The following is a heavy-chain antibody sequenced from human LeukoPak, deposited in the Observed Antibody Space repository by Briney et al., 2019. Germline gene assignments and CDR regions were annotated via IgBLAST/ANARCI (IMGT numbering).Heavy chain of an antibody. D-gene: IGHD4-17*01. V-gene: IGHV1-46*03. CDR3: HRLTTVAMTGF. CDR1: GYTFTSYY. Sequence: ASVKVSCKASGYTFTSYYMHWVRQAPGQGLEWMGIIHPSGGSTSYAQKFQGRVTMTRDTSTSTVYMELSSLRSEDTAVYYCHRLTTVAMTGFWGQGTLVTVSS. CDR2: IHPSGGST. J-gene: IGHJ4*02.